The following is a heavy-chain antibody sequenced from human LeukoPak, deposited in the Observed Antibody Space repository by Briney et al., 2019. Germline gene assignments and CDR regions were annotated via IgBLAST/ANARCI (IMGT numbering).Heavy chain of an antibody. V-gene: IGHV3-23*01. J-gene: IGHJ4*02. CDR1: GFTFSSYA. Sequence: PGGSLRLSCAASGFTFSSYAMSWVRQAPGKGLEWVSAISGSGGSTYYADYVKGWFTISRDNSRNTLYLQMNSLRAEDTAIYYCAKEGGLVLREATINSWGQGTLVAVSS. D-gene: IGHD5-12*01. CDR2: ISGSGGST. CDR3: AKEGGLVLREATINS.